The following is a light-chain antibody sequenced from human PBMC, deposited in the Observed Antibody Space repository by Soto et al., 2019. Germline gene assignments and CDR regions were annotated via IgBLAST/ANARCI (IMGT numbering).Light chain of an antibody. Sequence: QAVVTQEPSLTVSPGGTVTLTCASSTGAVTSDYYPNGFQQRPGQAPRALSSSTNNTYSWTPARFSGSPLGGKAVLTLACVQPEDEPDYYCLLYFGGQLGVFGGGTKLTVL. J-gene: IGLJ2*01. CDR1: TGAVTSDYY. CDR3: LLYFGGQLGV. V-gene: IGLV7-43*01. CDR2: STN.